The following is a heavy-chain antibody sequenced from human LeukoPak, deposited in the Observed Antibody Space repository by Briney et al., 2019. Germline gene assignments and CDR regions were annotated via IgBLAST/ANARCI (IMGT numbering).Heavy chain of an antibody. CDR1: GFTFSSYA. CDR2: ISYDGSNK. V-gene: IGHV3-30*14. Sequence: GGSLRLSCAASGFTFSSYAMHWVRQAPGKGLEWVAVISYDGSNKYYADSVKGRFTISRDNSKNTLYLQMNSLRAEDTAVYYCAKGSQDGGNPYYYYYYMDVWGKGTTVTVSS. D-gene: IGHD4-23*01. J-gene: IGHJ6*03. CDR3: AKGSQDGGNPYYYYYYMDV.